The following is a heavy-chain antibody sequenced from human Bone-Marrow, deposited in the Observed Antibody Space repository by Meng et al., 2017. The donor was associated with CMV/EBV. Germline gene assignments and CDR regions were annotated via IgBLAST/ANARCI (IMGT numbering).Heavy chain of an antibody. D-gene: IGHD2-2*01. CDR1: GFTFSSYN. J-gene: IGHJ4*02. CDR3: ARGLGDGDCSSTSCFI. Sequence: GESLKISCVASGFTFSSYNMNWVRHAPGKGLDWVSSIGTNKSYIYYADSVKGRFTISRDNAKNTLYLQMNRLRAEDTAVYYCARGLGDGDCSSTSCFIWGQGTLVTVSS. CDR2: IGTNKSYI. V-gene: IGHV3-21*01.